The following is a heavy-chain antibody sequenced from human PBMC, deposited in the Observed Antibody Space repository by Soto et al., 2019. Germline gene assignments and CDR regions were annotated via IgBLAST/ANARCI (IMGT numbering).Heavy chain of an antibody. CDR3: AHSLVAHCSGGSCYSWYLQH. J-gene: IGHJ1*01. D-gene: IGHD2-15*01. CDR2: FYWDDDE. CDR1: GFSLTTNGVG. V-gene: IGHV2-5*02. Sequence: QITLKESGPTLVKPTQPLTLTCTFSGFSLTTNGVGVAWIRQPPGKALEWLALFYWDDDERYSPSLKSRLTITKDTSKDQVVLTMTNMYPVDTATYYYAHSLVAHCSGGSCYSWYLQHWGHGTRVTVSS.